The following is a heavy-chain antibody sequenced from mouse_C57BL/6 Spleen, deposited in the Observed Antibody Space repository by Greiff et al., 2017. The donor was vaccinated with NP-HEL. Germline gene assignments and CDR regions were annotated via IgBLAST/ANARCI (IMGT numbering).Heavy chain of an antibody. Sequence: VQLQQPGAELVKPGASVKLSCKASGYTFTSYWMQWVKQRPGQGLEWIGEIDPSDSYTNYNQKFKGKATLTVDTSSSTAYMQLSSLTSEDSAVYYCARLDDYDRAWFADWGQGTLVTVSA. CDR3: ARLDDYDRAWFAD. CDR1: GYTFTSYW. V-gene: IGHV1-50*01. J-gene: IGHJ3*01. D-gene: IGHD2-4*01. CDR2: IDPSDSYT.